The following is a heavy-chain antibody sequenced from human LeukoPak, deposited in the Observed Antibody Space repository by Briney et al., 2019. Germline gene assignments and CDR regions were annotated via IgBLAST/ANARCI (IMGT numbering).Heavy chain of an antibody. CDR2: ISSSSSYI. CDR1: GFTFRSYS. V-gene: IGHV3-21*01. J-gene: IGHJ4*02. D-gene: IGHD3-22*01. Sequence: PGGSLRLSCAASGFTFRSYSMNWVRQAPGKGLEWVSSISSSSSYIYYADSVKGRFTISRDNAKNSLYLQMNSLRAEDTAVYYCAKSGDLSSGPINYWGQGTLVTVSS. CDR3: AKSGDLSSGPINY.